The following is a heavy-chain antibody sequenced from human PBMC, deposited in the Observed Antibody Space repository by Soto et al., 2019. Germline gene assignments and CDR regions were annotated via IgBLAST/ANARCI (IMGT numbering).Heavy chain of an antibody. J-gene: IGHJ5*02. Sequence: SETLSLTCTVSGGSISSYSWSWIRQPPGKGLEWIGYIYYSGSTNYNPSLKSRVTISVDTSKNQFSLKLSSVTAADTAVYYCARDLRFPSRRGFDPWGQGTLVTVSS. V-gene: IGHV4-59*01. CDR1: GGSISSYS. CDR2: IYYSGST. D-gene: IGHD3-3*01. CDR3: ARDLRFPSRRGFDP.